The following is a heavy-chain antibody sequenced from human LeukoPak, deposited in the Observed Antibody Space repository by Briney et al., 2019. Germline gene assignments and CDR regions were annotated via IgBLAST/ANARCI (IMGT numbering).Heavy chain of an antibody. J-gene: IGHJ4*02. V-gene: IGHV3-20*04. D-gene: IGHD3-22*01. CDR2: INWNGGST. CDR3: AREGVYYYDSSGSYYFDY. CDR1: GFTFDDYG. Sequence: PGGSLRLSCAASGFTFDDYGMSWVRQAPGKGLEWVSGINWNGGSTGCADSVKGRFTISRDNAKNSLYLQMNSLRAEDTALYYCAREGVYYYDSSGSYYFDYWGQGTLVTVSS.